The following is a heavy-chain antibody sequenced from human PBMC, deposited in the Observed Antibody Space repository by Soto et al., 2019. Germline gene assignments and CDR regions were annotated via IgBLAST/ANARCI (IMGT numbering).Heavy chain of an antibody. D-gene: IGHD2-15*01. V-gene: IGHV3-74*01. CDR2: INSDGSGS. CDR1: GFTFSNYW. Sequence: EVKLVESGGGLVQPGGSLRLSCAASGFTFSNYWMYWVRQAPGKGLEWVSRINSDGSGSSYADSVKGRLTISRDNVKNSLYLQMNSLRVEDTAVYYCARGDCVGGTCYSLAGSFYYAMDVWGKGTTVTVFS. J-gene: IGHJ6*04. CDR3: ARGDCVGGTCYSLAGSFYYAMDV.